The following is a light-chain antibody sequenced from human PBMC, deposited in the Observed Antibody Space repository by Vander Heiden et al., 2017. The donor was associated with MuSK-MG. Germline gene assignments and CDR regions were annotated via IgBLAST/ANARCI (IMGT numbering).Light chain of an antibody. Sequence: QSALTQPASVSGSPGPSITISCAGTSSDIGAYNFVSWYQQQPGKGPRLMIYDVSNRPSGVSNRFSGSKSGNTASLTISGLQAEDEGDYYCSSYTSSSSLVLFGGGTKLTVL. CDR2: DVS. CDR1: SSDIGAYNF. CDR3: SSYTSSSSLVL. V-gene: IGLV2-14*03. J-gene: IGLJ2*01.